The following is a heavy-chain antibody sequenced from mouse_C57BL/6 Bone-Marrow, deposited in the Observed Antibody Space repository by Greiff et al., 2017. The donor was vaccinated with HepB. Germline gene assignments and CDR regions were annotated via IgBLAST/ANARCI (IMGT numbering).Heavy chain of an antibody. J-gene: IGHJ2*01. D-gene: IGHD3-2*02. CDR2: NNPSSGYT. CDR1: GYTFTSYT. V-gene: IGHV1-4*01. Sequence: VHLVESGAELARPGASVKMSCKASGYTFTSYTMHWVKQRPGQGLEWIGYNNPSSGYTKYNQKFKEKATLTADKFSSTAYMQLSSLTSEDSAVYYCANSEGFYYFDYWGQGTTLTVSS. CDR3: ANSEGFYYFDY.